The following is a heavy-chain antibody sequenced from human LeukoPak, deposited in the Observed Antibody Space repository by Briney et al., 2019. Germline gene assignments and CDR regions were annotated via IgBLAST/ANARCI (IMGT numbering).Heavy chain of an antibody. V-gene: IGHV3-23*01. Sequence: PGGSLRLSCAASGFTFNYYAISWVRKAPGKGLEWVSGISDNEGRTYYTDSVKGRFTISRDNTKNTVYLQMHNLRADDTAVYFCARHDSFIPYWGQGTLVTVSS. D-gene: IGHD5-18*01. CDR2: ISDNEGRT. CDR1: GFTFNYYA. J-gene: IGHJ4*02. CDR3: ARHDSFIPY.